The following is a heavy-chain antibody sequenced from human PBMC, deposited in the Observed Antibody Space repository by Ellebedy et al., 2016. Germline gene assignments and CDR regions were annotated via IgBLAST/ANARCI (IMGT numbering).Heavy chain of an antibody. D-gene: IGHD3-16*01. Sequence: SETLSLXXTVSGGSITGGSYYWGWIRQPPGKGLEWIGSIYYSGSTYYTGDTYYSPSLKSRVTISVDTSKNQFSLRLNSVTAADTAIYYCARQSTDGPYTKIYYFFMDVWGKGTMVTVSS. J-gene: IGHJ6*03. CDR3: ARQSTDGPYTKIYYFFMDV. CDR1: GGSITGGSYY. CDR2: IYYSGST. V-gene: IGHV4-39*01.